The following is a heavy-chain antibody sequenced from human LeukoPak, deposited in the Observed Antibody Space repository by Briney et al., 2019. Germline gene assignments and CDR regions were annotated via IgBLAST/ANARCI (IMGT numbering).Heavy chain of an antibody. J-gene: IGHJ6*03. Sequence: GGSLRLSCAASGFTFSSYGMHWVRQAPGKGLEWVAVIWYDGSNKYYADSVKGRFTISRDNSKNTLYLQMNSLRAEDTAVCYCARVDTAMVGYYYYYMDVWGKGTTVTVSS. CDR3: ARVDTAMVGYYYYYMDV. D-gene: IGHD5-18*01. CDR2: IWYDGSNK. V-gene: IGHV3-33*01. CDR1: GFTFSSYG.